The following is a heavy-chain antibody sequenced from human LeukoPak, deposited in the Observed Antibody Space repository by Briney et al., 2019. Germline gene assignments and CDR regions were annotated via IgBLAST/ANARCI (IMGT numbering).Heavy chain of an antibody. J-gene: IGHJ4*02. V-gene: IGHV3-23*01. CDR2: ISGSGGST. CDR3: AKVTEYSYGPFDY. CDR1: GLTFSSYA. Sequence: AGGSLRLSCAASGLTFSSYAMSWVRQAPGKGLEWVSAISGSGGSTYYADSVKGRFTISRDNSKNTLYLQMNSLRAEDTAVYYCAKVTEYSYGPFDYWGQGTLVTVSS. D-gene: IGHD5-18*01.